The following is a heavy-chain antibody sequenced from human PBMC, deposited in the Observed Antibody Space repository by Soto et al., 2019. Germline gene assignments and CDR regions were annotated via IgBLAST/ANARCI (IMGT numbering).Heavy chain of an antibody. V-gene: IGHV1-69*13. Sequence: GASVKVSCKASGGTFSSYAISWVRQAPGQGLEWMGGIIPIFGTANYAQKFQGRVTITADESTSTAYMELSSLRSEDTAVHYCASVITMVRGVPFDYWGQGTLVTVSS. CDR2: IIPIFGTA. CDR1: GGTFSSYA. J-gene: IGHJ4*02. CDR3: ASVITMVRGVPFDY. D-gene: IGHD3-10*01.